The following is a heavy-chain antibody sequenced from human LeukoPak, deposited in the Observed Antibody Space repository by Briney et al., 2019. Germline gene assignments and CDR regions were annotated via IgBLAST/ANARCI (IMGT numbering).Heavy chain of an antibody. Sequence: PGGSLTLFCAASGFTFNSYAMVWVRQAPGQGLEWVAVISYGGTNKYYADSVPGRFTIYRDNSKNTLYLQMSSLTTEDTALYYCARGPTRGSWPGEADYWGQGTLVTASA. D-gene: IGHD7-27*01. CDR1: GFTFNSYA. J-gene: IGHJ4*02. CDR3: ARGPTRGSWPGEADY. CDR2: ISYGGTNK. V-gene: IGHV3-30-3*01.